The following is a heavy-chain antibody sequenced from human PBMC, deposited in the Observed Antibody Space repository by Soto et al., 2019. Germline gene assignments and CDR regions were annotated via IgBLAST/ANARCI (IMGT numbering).Heavy chain of an antibody. J-gene: IGHJ6*02. CDR1: GFTFSSYA. Sequence: GGSLRLSCAASGFTFSSYAMHWVRQAPGKGLEWVAVISYDGSNKYYADSVKGRFTISRDNSKNTLYLQMNSLRAEDTAVYYCARDRSGSYRRTYYYYGMDVWGQGTTVTVSS. CDR2: ISYDGSNK. D-gene: IGHD1-26*01. CDR3: ARDRSGSYRRTYYYYGMDV. V-gene: IGHV3-30-3*01.